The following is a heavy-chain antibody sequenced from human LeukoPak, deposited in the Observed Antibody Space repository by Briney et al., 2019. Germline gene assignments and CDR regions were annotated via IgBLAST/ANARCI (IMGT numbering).Heavy chain of an antibody. V-gene: IGHV4-61*02. CDR2: VNPSGDT. J-gene: IGHJ2*01. CDR1: GGSINTGSYY. Sequence: SETLSLTCTVSGGSINTGSYYWSWIRQPAGKGLEWVGRVNPSGDTNYNPSLKSRVSISIETSKNQFSLNLNSVTAADTGMYYCVRGYNTGWYFAPWGRGTLVTVSS. D-gene: IGHD5-12*01. CDR3: VRGYNTGWYFAP.